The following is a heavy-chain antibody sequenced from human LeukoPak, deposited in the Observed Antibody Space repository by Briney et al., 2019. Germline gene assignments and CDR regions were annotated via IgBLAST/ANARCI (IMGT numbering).Heavy chain of an antibody. CDR1: GFTFSNAW. D-gene: IGHD4-17*01. CDR2: IKSKTDGGTT. Sequence: GGSLRLSCAASGFTFSNAWMSWVRQAPGKGLEWVGRIKSKTDGGTTDYAAPVKGRFTISRDDSKNTLYLQMNSLKTEDTAVYYCITKEPKFRPAPYGDYEEYWGQGTLVTVSS. V-gene: IGHV3-15*01. CDR3: ITKEPKFRPAPYGDYEEY. J-gene: IGHJ4*02.